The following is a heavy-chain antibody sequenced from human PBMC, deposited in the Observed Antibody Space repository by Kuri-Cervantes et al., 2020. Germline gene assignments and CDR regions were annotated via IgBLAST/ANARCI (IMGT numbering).Heavy chain of an antibody. CDR2: IRYDGSNK. J-gene: IGHJ6*03. Sequence: GESLKISCAASGFTFSSFAMHWVRQAPGKGLEWVAFIRYDGSNKYYADSVKGRFTISRDNSKNTLYLQMNSLRAEDTAVYYCARFFSVRGVKTYDYMDVWGNGTTVTVSS. CDR1: GFTFSSFA. V-gene: IGHV3-30*02. CDR3: ARFFSVRGVKTYDYMDV. D-gene: IGHD3-10*01.